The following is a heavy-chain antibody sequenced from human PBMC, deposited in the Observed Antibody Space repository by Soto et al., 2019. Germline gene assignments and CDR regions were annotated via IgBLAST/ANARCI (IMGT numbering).Heavy chain of an antibody. D-gene: IGHD2-15*01. CDR2: ISYDGNNK. V-gene: IGHV3-30*18. Sequence: QVQLVESGGGVVQPGRSLRLSCAASGFTFSSFGMHWVRQAPDKGLEWVAVISYDGNNKYYADSVKGRFTISRDNSKNTLYLHMNSLGAEATAVYYCAKALGYCSGGSCYPPGYYYGMDVWGQGTTVTVSS. CDR1: GFTFSSFG. J-gene: IGHJ6*02. CDR3: AKALGYCSGGSCYPPGYYYGMDV.